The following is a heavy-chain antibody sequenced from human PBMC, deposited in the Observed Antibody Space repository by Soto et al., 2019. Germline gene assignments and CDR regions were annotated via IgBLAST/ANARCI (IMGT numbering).Heavy chain of an antibody. D-gene: IGHD3-22*01. CDR1: GFTFSGSA. V-gene: IGHV3-73*01. J-gene: IGHJ4*02. Sequence: GGSLRLSCAASGFTFSGSAMHWVRQASGKGLEWVGRIRSKANSYATAYAASVKGRFTISRDDSKNTAYLQMNSLKTEDTAVYYCTRRPEHYYDSSGYYYVFDYWGQGTLVTVSS. CDR2: IRSKANSYAT. CDR3: TRRPEHYYDSSGYYYVFDY.